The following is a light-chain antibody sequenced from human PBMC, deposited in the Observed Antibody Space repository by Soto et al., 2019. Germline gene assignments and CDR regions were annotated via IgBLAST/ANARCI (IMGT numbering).Light chain of an antibody. CDR2: GAS. CDR1: QSVNSN. Sequence: EILMTQSPTSLSVSPGERATLSCRASQSVNSNLAWFQQKPGQAPRLLMYGASTRATGTPARFSGSGSGTEFTLTISSLQSEDFAVYYCHHYDHWPRTFGQGTMVEI. V-gene: IGKV3D-15*01. CDR3: HHYDHWPRT. J-gene: IGKJ1*01.